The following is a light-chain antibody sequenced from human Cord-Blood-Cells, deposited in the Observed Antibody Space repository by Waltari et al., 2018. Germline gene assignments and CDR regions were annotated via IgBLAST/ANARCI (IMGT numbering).Light chain of an antibody. J-gene: IGLJ1*01. CDR2: DVS. Sequence: QSALPQPASVSGSPGQSITISCTGTSSDVGGYNYVSRYQQHPGKAPKLMIYDVSNRPSGVSNRFSGSKPGNTASLTISGLQAEDEADYYCSSYTSSSTYVFGTGTKVTVL. V-gene: IGLV2-14*01. CDR3: SSYTSSSTYV. CDR1: SSDVGGYNY.